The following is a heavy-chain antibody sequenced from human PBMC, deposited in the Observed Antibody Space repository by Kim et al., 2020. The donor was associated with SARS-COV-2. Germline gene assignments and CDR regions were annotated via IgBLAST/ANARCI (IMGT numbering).Heavy chain of an antibody. Sequence: DSVKGRITISRENAKTSLYLQMYILRAEDTAVYYCARQQLKSPYYYCGMDVWGQGTTVTVSS. V-gene: IGHV3-7*04. CDR3: ARQQLKSPYYYCGMDV. J-gene: IGHJ6*02. D-gene: IGHD2-2*01.